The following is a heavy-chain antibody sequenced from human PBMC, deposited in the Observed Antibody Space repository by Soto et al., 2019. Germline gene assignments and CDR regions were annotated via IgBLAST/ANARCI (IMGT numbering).Heavy chain of an antibody. CDR1: GGSFSGYY. J-gene: IGHJ4*02. CDR3: ASRVYYGSGSPKKPFAY. V-gene: IGHV4-34*01. Sequence: PSETLSLTCAVYGGSFSGYYWSWIRQPPGKGLEWIGEINHSGSTNYNPSLKSRVTISVDTSKNQFSLKLSSVTAADTAVYYCASRVYYGSGSPKKPFAYWGQGTLVTVSS. CDR2: INHSGST. D-gene: IGHD3-10*01.